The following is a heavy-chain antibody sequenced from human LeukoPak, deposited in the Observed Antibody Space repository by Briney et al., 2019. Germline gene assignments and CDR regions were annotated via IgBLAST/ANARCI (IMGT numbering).Heavy chain of an antibody. CDR1: GGSISGTNFY. V-gene: IGHV4-39*07. Sequence: SETLSLTCSVSGGSISGTNFYWGWIRQSPGKGLEWVGSVNARGSTAYHPSLKSRVTISADTSQNQIFLRLRSVTAADSAVYFCARGLRQGSAWSWGPKEKSYQYMDVWGTGTTVIVSS. D-gene: IGHD6-19*01. CDR2: VNARGST. CDR3: ARGLRQGSAWSWGPKEKSYQYMDV. J-gene: IGHJ6*04.